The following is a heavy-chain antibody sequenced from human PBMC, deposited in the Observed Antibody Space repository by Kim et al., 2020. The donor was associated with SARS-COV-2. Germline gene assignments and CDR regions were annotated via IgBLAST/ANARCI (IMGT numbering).Heavy chain of an antibody. D-gene: IGHD3-10*01. CDR2: ISSSGSTI. V-gene: IGHV3-11*01. Sequence: GGSLRLSCAASGFTFSVYFIFFFFYSLFNLLEWVSYISSSGSTIYYADSVKGRVTISRDNAKNSLYLQMNSLRAEDTAVYYCASRRGGTWGQGTLVTVSS. CDR3: ASRRGGT. J-gene: IGHJ4*02. CDR1: GFTFSVYF.